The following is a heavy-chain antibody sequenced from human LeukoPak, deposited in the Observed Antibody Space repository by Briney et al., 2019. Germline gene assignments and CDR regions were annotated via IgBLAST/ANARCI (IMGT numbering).Heavy chain of an antibody. D-gene: IGHD6-13*01. CDR3: ARDVRIAAAGMRSYLDY. V-gene: IGHV1-46*01. CDR1: GYTFTSYY. J-gene: IGHJ4*02. Sequence: ASVRVSCTASGYTFTSYYMHWVRQAPGQGLEWMGIINPSGGSTSYAQKFQGRVTMTRDTSTRTVYMELSSLRSEDTAVYYRARDVRIAAAGMRSYLDYWGQGTLATVSS. CDR2: INPSGGST.